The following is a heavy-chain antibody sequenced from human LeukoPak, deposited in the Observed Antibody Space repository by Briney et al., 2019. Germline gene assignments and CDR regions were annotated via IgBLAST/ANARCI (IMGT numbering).Heavy chain of an antibody. D-gene: IGHD6-13*01. CDR2: IDWDDDK. V-gene: IGHV2-70*11. CDR3: SRPRMGTAAAGNDPYYYYYGMDV. CDR1: GFSLSTSGMC. Sequence: SGPALVKPTQTLTLTCTFSGFSLSTSGMCVSWIRQPPGKALEWLARIDWDDDKYYSTSLKTRLTISKDTSKNQVVLTMTNMDPVDTATQYYSRPRMGTAAAGNDPYYYYYGMDVWGQGTTVTVSS. J-gene: IGHJ6*02.